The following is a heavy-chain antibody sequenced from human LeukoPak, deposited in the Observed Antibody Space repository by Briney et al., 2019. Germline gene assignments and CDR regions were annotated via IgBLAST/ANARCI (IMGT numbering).Heavy chain of an antibody. CDR2: IYRTGTT. J-gene: IGHJ5*02. CDR1: GGSISRLNNY. D-gene: IGHD6-19*01. Sequence: SQTLSLTCTVSGGSISRLNNYWTWIRQRPGKGLEWIGYIYRTGTTSYNPSLKSRVTISVDTSKNQFSLKLTSVTAADTAVYYCARDTLDSTGYSGGFDPWGQGTLVPVSS. CDR3: ARDTLDSTGYSGGFDP. V-gene: IGHV4-31*03.